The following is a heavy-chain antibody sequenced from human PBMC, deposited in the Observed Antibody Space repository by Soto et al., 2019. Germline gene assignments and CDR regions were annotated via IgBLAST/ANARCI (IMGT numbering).Heavy chain of an antibody. V-gene: IGHV4-59*01. J-gene: IGHJ4*02. CDR1: GGSISSYY. Sequence: SETLSLTCTVSGGSISSYYWSLIRQPPGKGLEWIGYIYYSGSTKYNPSLKSRVTISVDTSKNQLSLKLSSVTAADTAVYYCASLPYDILTGYYGYFDYWGQGTLVTVS. D-gene: IGHD3-9*01. CDR2: IYYSGST. CDR3: ASLPYDILTGYYGYFDY.